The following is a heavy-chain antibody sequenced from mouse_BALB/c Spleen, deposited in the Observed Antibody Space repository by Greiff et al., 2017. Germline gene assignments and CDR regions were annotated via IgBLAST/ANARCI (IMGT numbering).Heavy chain of an antibody. CDR2: IYPGDGDT. CDR1: GYAFSSSW. Sequence: VQLQQSGPELVKPGASVKISCKASGYAFSSSWMNWVKQRPGQGLEWIGRIYPGDGDTNYNGKFKGKATLTADKSSSTAYMQLSSLTSVDSAVYFCARQSITTATWFAYWGQGTLVTVSA. D-gene: IGHD1-2*01. CDR3: ARQSITTATWFAY. V-gene: IGHV1-82*01. J-gene: IGHJ3*01.